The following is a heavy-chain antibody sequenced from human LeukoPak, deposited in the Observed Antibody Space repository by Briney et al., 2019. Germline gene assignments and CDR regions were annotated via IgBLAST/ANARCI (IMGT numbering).Heavy chain of an antibody. J-gene: IGHJ4*02. CDR2: ISYDGSNK. D-gene: IGHD4-17*01. CDR1: GFTFSSYG. V-gene: IGHV3-30*18. CDR3: AKDSGGYGDSLHFDY. Sequence: GGSLRLSCAASGFTFSSYGMHWVRQAPGKGLEWVAVISYDGSNKYYADSVKGRFTISRDNSKNTLYLQINSLRAEDTAVYYCAKDSGGYGDSLHFDYWSQGTLVTVSS.